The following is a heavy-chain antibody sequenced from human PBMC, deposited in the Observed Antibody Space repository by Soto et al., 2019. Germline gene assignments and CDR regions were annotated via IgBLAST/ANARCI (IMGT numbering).Heavy chain of an antibody. Sequence: QITLKESGPTLVKPTQTLTLTCAFSGFSLSTTGVGVGWIRQPPGKALEWLAFIYWDDDERYRPSLKSRLSMARGSSKSQVVLTMANMDPVETAPYYCARVCVTSGSRGLIDHWGQGTLVSVSS. V-gene: IGHV2-5*02. J-gene: IGHJ4*02. D-gene: IGHD3-10*01. CDR2: IYWDDDE. CDR1: GFSLSTTGVG. CDR3: ARVCVTSGSRGLIDH.